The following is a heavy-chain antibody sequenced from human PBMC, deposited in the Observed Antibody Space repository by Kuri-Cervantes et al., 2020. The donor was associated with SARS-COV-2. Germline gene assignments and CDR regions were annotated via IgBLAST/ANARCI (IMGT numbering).Heavy chain of an antibody. D-gene: IGHD4-11*01. V-gene: IGHV4-38-2*01. CDR2: IYHSGST. CDR3: TRGPETVTADSNWFDP. CDR1: GGSFSGYY. J-gene: IGHJ5*02. Sequence: ESLKISCAVYGGSFSGYYWGWIRQPPGKGLEWIGSIYHSGSTYYNPSLKSRVTISVDTSKNQFSLKLSSVTAADTAVYYCTRGPETVTADSNWFDPWGQGTLVTVSS.